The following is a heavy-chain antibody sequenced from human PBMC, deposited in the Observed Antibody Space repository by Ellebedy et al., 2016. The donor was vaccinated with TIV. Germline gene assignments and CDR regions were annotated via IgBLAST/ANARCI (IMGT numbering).Heavy chain of an antibody. D-gene: IGHD2-21*02. J-gene: IGHJ4*02. V-gene: IGHV2-5*02. CDR2: VYWDNDK. Sequence: SGPTLVKPTQTLTLTCSFSGFSLSTYGMGVGWIRQPPGKALEWLALVYWDNDKRYSPSLSRRLTVTRDYSKNQVVLTLTNMDPADTATYYCVRTNCGGDCKTENRRPGSDDYWGQGTSVTVSS. CDR1: GFSLSTYGMG. CDR3: VRTNCGGDCKTENRRPGSDDY.